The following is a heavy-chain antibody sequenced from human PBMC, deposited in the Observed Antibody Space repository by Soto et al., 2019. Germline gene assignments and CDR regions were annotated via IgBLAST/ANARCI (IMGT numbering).Heavy chain of an antibody. CDR2: ISGTVDST. Sequence: EVQLLESGGGLVQPGGSLRLACAASGFTFSSYAMSWVRQAPGKGLEWVSAISGTVDSTYYADSVKGRFNISRDKSKNKMYLQMSSLRAEDTAVYYCARTPYSSYLKNGLDVWGKETTVTVSS. CDR3: ARTPYSSYLKNGLDV. V-gene: IGHV3-23*01. CDR1: GFTFSSYA. J-gene: IGHJ6*04. D-gene: IGHD6-6*01.